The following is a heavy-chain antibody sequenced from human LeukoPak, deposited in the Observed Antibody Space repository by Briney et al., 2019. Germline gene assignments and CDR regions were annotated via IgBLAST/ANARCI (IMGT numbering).Heavy chain of an antibody. V-gene: IGHV4-34*01. J-gene: IGHJ5*02. Sequence: SETLSLTCAVYGGSFSGYYWSWIRQPPGKGLEWIGEINHSGSTNYNPPLKSRVTISVDTSKNQFSPKLSSVTAADTAVYYCARGPRSSWYSNWFDPWGQGTLVTVSP. CDR3: ARGPRSSWYSNWFDP. CDR1: GGSFSGYY. D-gene: IGHD6-13*01. CDR2: INHSGST.